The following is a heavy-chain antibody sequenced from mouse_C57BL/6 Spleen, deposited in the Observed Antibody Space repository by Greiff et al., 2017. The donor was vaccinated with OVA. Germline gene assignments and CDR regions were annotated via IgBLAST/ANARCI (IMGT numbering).Heavy chain of an antibody. J-gene: IGHJ2*01. CDR2: ISSGGSYT. CDR1: GFTFSSYG. Sequence: EVQGVESGGDLVKPGGSLKLSCAASGFTFSSYGMSWVRQTPDKRLEWVATISSGGSYTYYPDSVKGRFTISRDNAKNTLYLQMSSLKSEDTAMDYCAREIYDGYYGGLDYWGKGTTLTVSS. D-gene: IGHD2-3*01. V-gene: IGHV5-6*01. CDR3: AREIYDGYYGGLDY.